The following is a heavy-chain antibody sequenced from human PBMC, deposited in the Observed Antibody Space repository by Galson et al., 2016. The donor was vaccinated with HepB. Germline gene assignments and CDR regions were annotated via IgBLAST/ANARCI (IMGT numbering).Heavy chain of an antibody. V-gene: IGHV3-30*18. CDR1: GFTFSKYA. CDR3: AKSYYESREMPDY. CDR2: ISYDGSNQ. Sequence: SLRLSCAASGFTFSKYAMHWVRQTPGKGLEWVAIISYDGSNQYYADSVKGRFTISRYNSQNALYLQMNSLRAEDTALYYCAKSYYESREMPDYWGQGTLVTVSS. D-gene: IGHD3-22*01. J-gene: IGHJ4*02.